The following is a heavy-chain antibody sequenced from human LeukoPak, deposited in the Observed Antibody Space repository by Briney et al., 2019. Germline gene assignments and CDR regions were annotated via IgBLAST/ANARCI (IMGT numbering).Heavy chain of an antibody. CDR1: GGSFSGYY. CDR3: ARGPAYCSSTSCYTGDY. V-gene: IGHV4-34*01. Sequence: SETLSLTCAVYGGSFSGYYWSWIRQPPGKALEWIGEINHSGSTNYNPSLKSRVTISVDTSKNQFSLKLSSVTAADTAVYYCARGPAYCSSTSCYTGDYWGQGTLVTVSS. D-gene: IGHD2-2*02. J-gene: IGHJ4*02. CDR2: INHSGST.